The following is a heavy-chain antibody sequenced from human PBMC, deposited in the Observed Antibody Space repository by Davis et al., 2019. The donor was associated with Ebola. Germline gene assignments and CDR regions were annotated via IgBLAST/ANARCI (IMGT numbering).Heavy chain of an antibody. CDR2: ISSGSYYI. V-gene: IGHV3-21*04. CDR3: TAYDSTFRNY. Sequence: GESLKISCAASGFAFSSYSMNWVRQAPGKGLEWVASISSGSYYIYYADSVKGRFTISRDNSKNTLYLQMNSLRAEDTALYYCTAYDSTFRNYWGQGTLVTVSS. CDR1: GFAFSSYS. D-gene: IGHD3-22*01. J-gene: IGHJ4*02.